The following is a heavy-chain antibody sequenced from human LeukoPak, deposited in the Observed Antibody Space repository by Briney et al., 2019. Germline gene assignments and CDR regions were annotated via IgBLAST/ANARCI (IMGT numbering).Heavy chain of an antibody. D-gene: IGHD1-26*01. J-gene: IGHJ5*02. CDR1: GFTFGHYG. Sequence: GGSLRLSCATSGFTFGHYGMHWVRQAPDKGLEWVAVIWYDGTEKYYADSVKGRFTISRDTSKNTLYLQMNSLRAEDTAVYYCVKDRAPGPGRNWFDPWGQGTLVIVSS. CDR3: VKDRAPGPGRNWFDP. V-gene: IGHV3-33*06. CDR2: IWYDGTEK.